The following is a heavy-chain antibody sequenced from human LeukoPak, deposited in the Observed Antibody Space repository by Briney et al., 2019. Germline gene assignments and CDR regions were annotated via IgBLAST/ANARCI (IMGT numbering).Heavy chain of an antibody. CDR2: ISARGHYT. Sequence: GRSLTPAREAYALTFRIVAIGWVRQAPGNGMGWLSGISARGHYTNQTHSVKGGFTISRDNSKNTLYIENNSLRVEGTAVYYCARDGSWGGYQVYFYMDVWGKGTTVTVSS. D-gene: IGHD1-26*01. J-gene: IGHJ6*03. V-gene: IGHV3-23*01. CDR1: ALTFRIVA. CDR3: ARDGSWGGYQVYFYMDV.